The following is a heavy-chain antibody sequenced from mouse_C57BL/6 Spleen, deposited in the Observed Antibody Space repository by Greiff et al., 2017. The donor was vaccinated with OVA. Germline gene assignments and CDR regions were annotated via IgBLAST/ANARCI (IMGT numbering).Heavy chain of an antibody. CDR2: IYPRSGNT. Sequence: QVQLQQSGAELARPGASVKLSCKASGYTFTSYGISWVKQRTGPGLEWIGEIYPRSGNTYYNEKFKGKATLTADKSSSTAYMEIRSLTSEDSAVYFCARLGGDAMDYWGQGTSVTVSS. CDR3: ARLGGDAMDY. V-gene: IGHV1-81*01. CDR1: GYTFTSYG. J-gene: IGHJ4*01.